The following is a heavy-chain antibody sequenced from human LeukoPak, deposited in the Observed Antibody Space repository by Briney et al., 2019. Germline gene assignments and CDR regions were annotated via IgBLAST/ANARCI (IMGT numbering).Heavy chain of an antibody. CDR1: GGTFSSYA. V-gene: IGHV1-69*04. CDR3: ARDISATYLGAS. D-gene: IGHD2-15*01. J-gene: IGHJ5*02. Sequence: GSSVKVSCKASGGTFSSYAISWVRQAPGQGLEWMGRIIPILGIARYAQKFQGRVTITADKSTSTASMELSSPRSEGTGVCSCARDISATYLGASWGQGTLVTVSS. CDR2: IIPILGIA.